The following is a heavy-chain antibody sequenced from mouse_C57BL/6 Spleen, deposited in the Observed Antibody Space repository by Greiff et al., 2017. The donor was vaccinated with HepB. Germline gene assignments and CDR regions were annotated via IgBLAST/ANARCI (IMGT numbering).Heavy chain of an antibody. D-gene: IGHD1-1*01. CDR2: INPNNGGT. V-gene: IGHV1-26*01. CDR3: ARWLRYGSSCWCAY. CDR1: GYTFTDYY. J-gene: IGHJ3*01. Sequence: EVQLQQSGPELVKPGASVKISCKASGYTFTDYYMNWVKQSHGKSLEWIGDINPNNGGTSYNQKFKGKATLTVDKSSSTAYMELRSLTAEDSAVYYCARWLRYGSSCWCAYWGQGTLVTVSA.